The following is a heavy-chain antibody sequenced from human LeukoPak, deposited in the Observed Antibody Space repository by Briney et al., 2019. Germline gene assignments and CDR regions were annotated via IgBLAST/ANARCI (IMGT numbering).Heavy chain of an antibody. CDR2: IYYSGST. D-gene: IGHD1-7*01. Sequence: SETLSLTCTVSGGSISSYYWSWIRQPPGKGLEWIGYIYYSGSTNYNPSLKSRVTISVDTSKTQFSLKLRSVTAADPAVYYCARVLWNYWFDPWGQGTLVTVSS. V-gene: IGHV4-59*01. J-gene: IGHJ5*02. CDR3: ARVLWNYWFDP. CDR1: GGSISSYY.